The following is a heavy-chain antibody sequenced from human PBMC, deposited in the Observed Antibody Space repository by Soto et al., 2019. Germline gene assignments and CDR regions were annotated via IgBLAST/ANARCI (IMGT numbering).Heavy chain of an antibody. CDR3: ARDLIQGSGWFDAFDI. D-gene: IGHD6-19*01. V-gene: IGHV3-21*01. Sequence: AAGSLRLSCAASGFTFSSYSMNWVRQAPGKGLEWVSSISSSSSYIYYADSVKGRFTISRDNAKNSLYLQMNSLRAEDTAVYYCARDLIQGSGWFDAFDIWGQGTMVTVSS. CDR2: ISSSSSYI. CDR1: GFTFSSYS. J-gene: IGHJ3*02.